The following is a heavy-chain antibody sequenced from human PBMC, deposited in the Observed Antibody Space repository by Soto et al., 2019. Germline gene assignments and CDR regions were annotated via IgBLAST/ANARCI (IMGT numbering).Heavy chain of an antibody. V-gene: IGHV4-59*01. Sequence: SETLSLTCSVSGGSISCSYWSWIRQSPGKGLEWLGYVYYTGSTNYSPSLRSRVSISVDTSKNEFSLRLSSVTAADTAVYFCARSVAVPGAHTDYWGQGTQVTVSS. J-gene: IGHJ4*02. CDR2: VYYTGST. D-gene: IGHD6-19*01. CDR3: ARSVAVPGAHTDY. CDR1: GGSISCSY.